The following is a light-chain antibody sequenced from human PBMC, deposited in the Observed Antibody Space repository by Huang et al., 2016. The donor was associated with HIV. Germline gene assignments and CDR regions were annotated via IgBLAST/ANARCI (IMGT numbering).Light chain of an antibody. J-gene: IGKJ1*01. CDR3: QQYNDWPRT. Sequence: EIVITQSPATLSVSPGERATLSCRASQSVSNNLAWYQQNPGQAPRLLISGASTRATGGPGRFSGSGSATEFTLTISSLQSEDLAVYYCQQYNDWPRTFGQGTKVEIK. V-gene: IGKV3-15*01. CDR1: QSVSNN. CDR2: GAS.